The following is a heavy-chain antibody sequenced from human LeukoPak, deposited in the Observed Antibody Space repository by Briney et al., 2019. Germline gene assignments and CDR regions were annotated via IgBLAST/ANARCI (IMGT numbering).Heavy chain of an antibody. V-gene: IGHV4-30-4*08. J-gene: IGHJ4*02. D-gene: IGHD1-26*01. Sequence: SETLSLTCTVSGGSISSGDYYWSWIRQPPGKGLEWIGYIHHSGSTYYNPSLKSRVTISVDTSKNQFSLKLNSVTAADTAVYYCARAVVGAPWADYWGQGTLVTVSS. CDR3: ARAVVGAPWADY. CDR1: GGSISSGDYY. CDR2: IHHSGST.